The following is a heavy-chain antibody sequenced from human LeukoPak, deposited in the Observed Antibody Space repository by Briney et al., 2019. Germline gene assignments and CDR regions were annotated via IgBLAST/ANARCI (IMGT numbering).Heavy chain of an antibody. CDR1: GYTFTDYS. D-gene: IGHD5-24*01. CDR2: INPNSGGT. V-gene: IGHV1-2*02. J-gene: IGHJ5*02. CDR3: TRGLRDGYNYH. Sequence: GASVKVSCKASGYTFTDYSIHRVRQAPGQGLEWMGWINPNSGGTDYAQKFQGRVTMTRDTSISTAYMELSNLKSDDTAVYYCTRGLRDGYNYHWGQGTLVTVSS.